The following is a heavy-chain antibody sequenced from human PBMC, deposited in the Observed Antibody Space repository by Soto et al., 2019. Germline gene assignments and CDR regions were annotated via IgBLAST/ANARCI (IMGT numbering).Heavy chain of an antibody. Sequence: QVQLVQSGAEVKKPGSSVKVSCKASGGTFSSYAISWVRQAPGHGLEWMGGIIPIFGTANYAQKFQGRVTITAAESTSTAYMELRSLRCEDTAVYYCARDGGPNYYDSRGYSLGGACDICGQGTMVTVSS. CDR1: GGTFSSYA. V-gene: IGHV1-69*01. CDR2: IIPIFGTA. CDR3: ARDGGPNYYDSRGYSLGGACDI. J-gene: IGHJ3*02. D-gene: IGHD3-22*01.